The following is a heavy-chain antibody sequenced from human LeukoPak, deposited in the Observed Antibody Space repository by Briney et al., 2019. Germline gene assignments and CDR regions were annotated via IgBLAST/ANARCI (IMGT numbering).Heavy chain of an antibody. CDR2: IYTSGST. D-gene: IGHD2-15*01. V-gene: IGHV4-59*10. CDR1: GGSFSEYY. CDR3: ARVLRRWYMDV. Sequence: SETLSLTCAVYGGSFSEYYWSWIRQPAGKGLEWIGRIYTSGSTNYNPSLKSRVTISVDTSKNQFSLKLSSVTAADTAVYYCARVLRRWYMDVWGKGTTVTVSS. J-gene: IGHJ6*03.